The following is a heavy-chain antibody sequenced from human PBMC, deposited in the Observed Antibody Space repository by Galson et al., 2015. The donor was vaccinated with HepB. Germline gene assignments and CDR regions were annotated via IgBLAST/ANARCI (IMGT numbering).Heavy chain of an antibody. V-gene: IGHV3-21*01. CDR2: ISSSSSYI. CDR3: ARDPPLGTPFDY. CDR1: GFTFSSYS. Sequence: FLRLSCAASGFTFSSYSMIWVRQAPGKGLEWVSSISSSSSYIYYADSVRGRFTISRDNAKNSLYLQMNSLRADDTAVYYCARDPPLGTPFDYWGQGTLVTVSS. D-gene: IGHD7-27*01. J-gene: IGHJ4*02.